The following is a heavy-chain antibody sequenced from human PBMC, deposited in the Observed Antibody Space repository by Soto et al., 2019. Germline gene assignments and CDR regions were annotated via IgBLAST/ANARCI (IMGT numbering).Heavy chain of an antibody. J-gene: IGHJ4*02. Sequence: LRLSCAASGFTFSSYSMNRVRQAPGKGLEWVSSISGNSNYMYYADSVKGRFTISRDNAKNSLYLQMNSLRAEDTAVYYCAREMIGSGSYDYWGQGIVVTVSS. D-gene: IGHD3-10*01. CDR2: ISGNSNYM. CDR1: GFTFSSYS. V-gene: IGHV3-21*01. CDR3: AREMIGSGSYDY.